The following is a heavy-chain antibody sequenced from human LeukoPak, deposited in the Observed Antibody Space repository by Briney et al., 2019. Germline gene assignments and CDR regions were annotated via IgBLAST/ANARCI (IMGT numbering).Heavy chain of an antibody. V-gene: IGHV3-23*01. CDR3: AKSRITIFGVVRAFDY. CDR1: GFTFSSYA. CDR2: ISGSGGST. D-gene: IGHD3-3*01. Sequence: GGSLRLSCAASGFTFSSYAMSWVRQAPGKGLEWVSAISGSGGSTYYADSVTGRFTISRDNSKNTLYLQMNSLRAEDTAVYYCAKSRITIFGVVRAFDYWGQGTLVTVSS. J-gene: IGHJ4*02.